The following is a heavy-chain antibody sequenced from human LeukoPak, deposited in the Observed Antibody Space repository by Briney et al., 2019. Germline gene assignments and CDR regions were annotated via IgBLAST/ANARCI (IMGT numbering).Heavy chain of an antibody. J-gene: IGHJ4*02. D-gene: IGHD5-24*01. CDR2: INPSGGST. Sequence: ASVKVSCKASGYTFTGYYMHWVRQAPGQGLEWMGIINPSGGSTSYAQKFQGRVTMTRDTSTSTVYMELSSLRSEDTAVYYCASYRGRWLQSNRPYYFDYWGQGTLVTVSS. V-gene: IGHV1-46*01. CDR3: ASYRGRWLQSNRPYYFDY. CDR1: GYTFTGYY.